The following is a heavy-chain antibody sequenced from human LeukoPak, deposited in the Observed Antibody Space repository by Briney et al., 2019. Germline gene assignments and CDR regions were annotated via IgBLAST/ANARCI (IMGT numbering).Heavy chain of an antibody. D-gene: IGHD6-6*01. V-gene: IGHV5-51*01. Sequence: GESLKISCKGSGYSFTSYWIGWVRQMPGKGLEWMGIIYPGDSDTRYSPSFQGQVTISADKSISTAYLQWSSLKASDTAMYYCARSMVSSEYSSSWGGTFDYWGQGTLVTVSS. J-gene: IGHJ4*02. CDR2: IYPGDSDT. CDR3: ARSMVSSEYSSSWGGTFDY. CDR1: GYSFTSYW.